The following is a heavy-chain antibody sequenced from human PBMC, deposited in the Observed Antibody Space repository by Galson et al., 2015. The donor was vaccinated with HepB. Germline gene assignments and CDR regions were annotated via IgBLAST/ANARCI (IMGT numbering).Heavy chain of an antibody. D-gene: IGHD3-10*01. Sequence: QSGAEMKKPGESLKISCQGSGYNFIKYWIGWVRQMPRKGLEWMGVIYPGDSDTRYSSSFQGQVTISADKSISTAYLQWSRLKASDTAMYYCARIYGSGSYASLRHFDYWGQGTQVTVSS. J-gene: IGHJ4*02. CDR1: GYNFIKYW. CDR2: IYPGDSDT. V-gene: IGHV5-51*03. CDR3: ARIYGSGSYASLRHFDY.